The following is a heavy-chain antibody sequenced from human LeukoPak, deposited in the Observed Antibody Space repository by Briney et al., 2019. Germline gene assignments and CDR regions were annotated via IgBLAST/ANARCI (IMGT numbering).Heavy chain of an antibody. D-gene: IGHD5-12*01. J-gene: IGHJ4*02. CDR2: ISGIGGST. V-gene: IGHV3-23*01. Sequence: PGGSLRLSCAASGFTFSSYAMSWVRQAPGKGLEWVSTISGIGGSTYYADSVKGRFTISRDNSKNTLYLQVNSLRAEDTAVYYCAGGLTWILHWGQGTLVTVSS. CDR3: AGGLTWILH. CDR1: GFTFSSYA.